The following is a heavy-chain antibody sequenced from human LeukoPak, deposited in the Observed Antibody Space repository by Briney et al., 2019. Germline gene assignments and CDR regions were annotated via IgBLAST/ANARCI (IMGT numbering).Heavy chain of an antibody. CDR1: GFTFSNAW. CDR3: TTDGVVVVAATSWVDI. D-gene: IGHD2-15*01. Sequence: GGSLRLSCAASGFTFSNAWMSWVRQAPGKGLEWVGRIKSKTDGGTTDYAAPVKGRFTISRDDSKNTLYLQMNSLKTEDTAVYYCTTDGVVVVAATSWVDIWGQGTMVTVSS. V-gene: IGHV3-15*01. CDR2: IKSKTDGGTT. J-gene: IGHJ3*02.